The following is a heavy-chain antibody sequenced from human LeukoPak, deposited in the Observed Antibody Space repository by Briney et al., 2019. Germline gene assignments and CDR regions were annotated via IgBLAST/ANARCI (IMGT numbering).Heavy chain of an antibody. V-gene: IGHV4-39*01. J-gene: IGHJ5*02. Sequence: SETLSLTCTVSGGSISSSSYYWGWIRPPPGKGLEWIGSIYYSGSTYYNPSLKSRFTISVDTSKNQFSLKLSSVTAADTAVYYCGGVLLDYSNYGWFDPWGQGTLVTVSS. CDR1: GGSISSSSYY. CDR2: IYYSGST. CDR3: GGVLLDYSNYGWFDP. D-gene: IGHD4-11*01.